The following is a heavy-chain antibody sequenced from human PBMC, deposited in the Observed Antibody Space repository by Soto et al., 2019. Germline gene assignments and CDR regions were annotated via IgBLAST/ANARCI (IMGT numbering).Heavy chain of an antibody. CDR3: AREGVRRGVVIVSDSYDYDVDV. J-gene: IGHJ6*03. Sequence: QVQLLQSGAEVQKPGASVKVSCKASGYTFSTHGISWVRQAPGHGLEWMGRINTYDGKSNYAQKLQGRVTMTTDTPTSTAYMELRSLRSDDTAVYYGAREGVRRGVVIVSDSYDYDVDVWGKGTTVAVSS. CDR2: INTYDGKS. CDR1: GYTFSTHG. V-gene: IGHV1-18*01. D-gene: IGHD3-10*01.